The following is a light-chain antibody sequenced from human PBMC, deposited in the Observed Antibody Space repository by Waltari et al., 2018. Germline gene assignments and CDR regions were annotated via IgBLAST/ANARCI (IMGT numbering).Light chain of an antibody. J-gene: IGLJ2*01. Sequence: QSALTQPASVSGSPGQSITISCTGTTSDVGAYNYVSWYQQHPGKAPRLMIFDVSNRPSVVSNRFSGSQSGNTASLTISGLQAEDEADYYCNSYTSSSTLLFGGGTRLTVL. CDR2: DVS. V-gene: IGLV2-14*03. CDR3: NSYTSSSTLL. CDR1: TSDVGAYNY.